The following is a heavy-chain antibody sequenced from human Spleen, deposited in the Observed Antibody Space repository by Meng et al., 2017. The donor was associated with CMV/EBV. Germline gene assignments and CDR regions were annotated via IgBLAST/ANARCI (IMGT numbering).Heavy chain of an antibody. CDR3: AKVPTLTTLDY. Sequence: SCAASGFPVSPYAMSWVRQAPGKGLEWVSAIVGNGDTTYYADSVKGRFTISRDNSKNTLYLQMNSLRAEDTAVYYCAKVPTLTTLDYWGQGTLVTVSS. J-gene: IGHJ4*02. D-gene: IGHD4-17*01. CDR2: IVGNGDTT. CDR1: GFPVSPYA. V-gene: IGHV3-23*01.